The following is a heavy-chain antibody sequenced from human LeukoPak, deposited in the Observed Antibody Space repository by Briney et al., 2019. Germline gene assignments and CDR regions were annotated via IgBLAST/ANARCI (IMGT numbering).Heavy chain of an antibody. V-gene: IGHV3-23*01. D-gene: IGHD2/OR15-2a*01. J-gene: IGHJ5*02. CDR3: TKDAGPFYDWFDP. Sequence: GGSLRLSCAASGFSFSRYGMAWFRQIPGKGLEWVSTINDNSRNTHYADSVKARCTISRDNSKNTLYLEMHSLRVEDTALYYCTKDAGPFYDWFDPWGPGTRVTVSS. CDR1: GFSFSRYG. CDR2: INDNSRNT.